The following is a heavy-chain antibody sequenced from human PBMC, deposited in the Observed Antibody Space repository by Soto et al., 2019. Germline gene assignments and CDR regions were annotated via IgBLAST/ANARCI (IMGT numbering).Heavy chain of an antibody. CDR2: IIPIFGTA. CDR3: ARDGSGYRSRASPMDV. D-gene: IGHD3-22*01. J-gene: IGHJ6*02. Sequence: QVQLVQSGAEVKKPGSSVKVSCKASGDTFSSYAISWVRQGPGQGLEWMGGIIPIFGTANYAQKFQGRVRITADESTSTAYMELSSLRSVDTAVYYCARDGSGYRSRASPMDVWGQGTTVTVSS. V-gene: IGHV1-69*01. CDR1: GDTFSSYA.